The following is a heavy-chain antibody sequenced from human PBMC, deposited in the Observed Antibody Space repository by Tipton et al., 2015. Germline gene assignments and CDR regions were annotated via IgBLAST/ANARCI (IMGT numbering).Heavy chain of an antibody. J-gene: IGHJ3*02. Sequence: SLRLSCAASGFTFSSYGMHWVRQAPGKGLEWVAIIWYDGSNKYYADSVKGRFTISRDNSKNTLYLQMNSLRAEDTAVYYCCCMIVVDHDAFGIWGQGTMVTVSS. CDR2: IWYDGSNK. V-gene: IGHV3-33*01. CDR1: GFTFSSYG. D-gene: IGHD3-22*01. CDR3: CCMIVVDHDAFGI.